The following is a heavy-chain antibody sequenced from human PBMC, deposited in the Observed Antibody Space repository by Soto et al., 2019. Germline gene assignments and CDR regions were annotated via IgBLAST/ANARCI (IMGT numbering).Heavy chain of an antibody. J-gene: IGHJ6*03. CDR1: SDSISSSNW. Sequence: QVQLQESGPGLVKPSGTLSLTCAVSSDSISSSNWWSWVRQPPGKGLEWIGEIYHSGSTNYNPSLKVRVTISVDKSKNQFSLKLSSVTAADTAVYYCARVGGEYCSGGSCYSAPLIYYYYYMDVWGKGTTVTVSS. CDR2: IYHSGST. V-gene: IGHV4-4*02. D-gene: IGHD2-15*01. CDR3: ARVGGEYCSGGSCYSAPLIYYYYYMDV.